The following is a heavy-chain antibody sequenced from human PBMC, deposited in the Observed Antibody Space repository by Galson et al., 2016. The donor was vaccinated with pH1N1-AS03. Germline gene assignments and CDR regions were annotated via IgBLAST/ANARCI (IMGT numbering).Heavy chain of an antibody. Sequence: SVKVSCKASGATFSTSTVSWVRQAPGHRLEWVGGIIPSLGTTRYAETFQGRLTITADRSTNTVDMDLSSLRLEDTATFYCARGSPADCNWFDSWGQGTLVTVSS. CDR3: ARGSPADCNWFDS. CDR2: IIPSLGTT. D-gene: IGHD2-21*01. CDR1: GATFSTST. V-gene: IGHV1-69*08. J-gene: IGHJ5*01.